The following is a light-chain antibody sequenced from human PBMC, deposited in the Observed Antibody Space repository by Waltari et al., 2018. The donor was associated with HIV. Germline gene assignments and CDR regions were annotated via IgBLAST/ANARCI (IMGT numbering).Light chain of an antibody. CDR2: GGT. CDR3: QQYYDSPYT. CDR1: EDVRDTF. J-gene: IGKJ2*01. V-gene: IGKV3-20*01. Sequence: EIVLTQSPGTLSLSPGERASLSCRASEDVRDTFFAWYQQKFGQAPRLVIYGGTTRAAGIPDRFSASASGRDFTLTIDRLEPEDFAVYYCQQYYDSPYTFGQGTRLQIK.